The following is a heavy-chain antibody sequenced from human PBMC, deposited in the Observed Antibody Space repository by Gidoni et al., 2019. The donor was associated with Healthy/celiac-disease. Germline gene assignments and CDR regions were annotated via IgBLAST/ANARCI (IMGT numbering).Heavy chain of an antibody. Sequence: EVEPLESVGGLVQPGGSLRLSCAASGFTLSSYAMSWVRQAPGKGLEWVAAISGSGGSPYYADSVKGRFTISRDNSKNTLYLQMNSLRAEDTAVYSCASLIVSLYYFDYWGQGTLVTVSS. J-gene: IGHJ4*02. CDR2: ISGSGGSP. CDR1: GFTLSSYA. CDR3: ASLIVSLYYFDY. D-gene: IGHD3-22*01. V-gene: IGHV3-23*01.